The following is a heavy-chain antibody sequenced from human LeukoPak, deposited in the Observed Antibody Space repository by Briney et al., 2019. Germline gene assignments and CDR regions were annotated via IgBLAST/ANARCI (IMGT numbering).Heavy chain of an antibody. CDR2: IYYSGST. J-gene: IGHJ4*02. CDR1: GGSINNYY. V-gene: IGHV4-59*03. CDR3: ATLDHDVLSGYSHLDN. Sequence: SETLSLTCTVSGGSINNYYWSWIRQPPGKGLEWIGYIYYSGSTNYNPSLKSRVTISVDTSKNQFSLKLKSVTAADTAVYYCATLDHDVLSGYSHLDNWGQGTLVIVSS. D-gene: IGHD3-3*01.